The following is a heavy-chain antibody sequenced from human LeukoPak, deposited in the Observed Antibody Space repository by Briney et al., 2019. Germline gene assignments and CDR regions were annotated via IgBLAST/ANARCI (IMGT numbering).Heavy chain of an antibody. V-gene: IGHV4-4*07. Sequence: PSETPSLTCTVSGGSISSYYWSWIRQPAGKGLEWIGRIYTSGSTNYNPSLKSRVTMSVDTSKNQFSLKLSSVTAADTAVYYCARDSPIVIAAAGTSWFDPWGQGTLVTVSS. CDR2: IYTSGST. CDR1: GGSISSYY. D-gene: IGHD6-13*01. CDR3: ARDSPIVIAAAGTSWFDP. J-gene: IGHJ5*02.